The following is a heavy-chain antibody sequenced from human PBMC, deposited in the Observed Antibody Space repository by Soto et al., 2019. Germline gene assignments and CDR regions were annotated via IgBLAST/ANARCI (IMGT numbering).Heavy chain of an antibody. V-gene: IGHV3-48*01. J-gene: IGHJ4*02. CDR1: GFTFSSYS. D-gene: IGHD1-26*01. CDR3: ARSRWAIDY. CDR2: ISSSSSTI. Sequence: GGSPRLSCAASGFTFSSYSMNWVRQAPGKGLEWVSYISSSSSTIYYADSVKGRFTISRDNAKDSLYLQMNSLRAEDTAVYYCARSRWAIDYWGQGTLVTVSS.